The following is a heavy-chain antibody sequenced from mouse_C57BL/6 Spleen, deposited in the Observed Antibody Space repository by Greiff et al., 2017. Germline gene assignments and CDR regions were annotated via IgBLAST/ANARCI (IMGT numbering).Heavy chain of an antibody. V-gene: IGHV7-3*01. CDR3: ARYGTTVADY. CDR1: GFTFTDYY. CDR2: IRNKANGYTT. D-gene: IGHD1-1*01. J-gene: IGHJ2*01. Sequence: EVKLMESGGGLVQPGGSLSLSCAVSGFTFTDYYMSWVRQPPGKALEWLGFIRNKANGYTTEYSASVKGRFTISRDNSQSILYLQMNALRAEDSATYYCARYGTTVADYWGQGTTLTVSS.